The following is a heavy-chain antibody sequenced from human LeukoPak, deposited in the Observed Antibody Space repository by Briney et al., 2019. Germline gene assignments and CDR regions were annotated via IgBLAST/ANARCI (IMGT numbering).Heavy chain of an antibody. Sequence: SGGSLRLSCAASVCTFSSYWMHWVRQAPGKGLVWVSRVNSDGTGTTYADSVEGRFTISRDNAKNTLVLQMNSLRAEDTAIYYCIRTLIVATSPYMDVWGKGTTVTVSS. J-gene: IGHJ6*03. V-gene: IGHV3-74*01. D-gene: IGHD5-12*01. CDR2: VNSDGTGT. CDR1: VCTFSSYW. CDR3: IRTLIVATSPYMDV.